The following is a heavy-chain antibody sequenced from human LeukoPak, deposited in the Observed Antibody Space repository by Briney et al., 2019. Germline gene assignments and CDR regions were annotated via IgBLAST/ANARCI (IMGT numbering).Heavy chain of an antibody. Sequence: SETLSLTCAVYGGSFSGYYWSWIRQPPGKGLEWIGEINHSGSTNYNPSLKSRVTISVDTSKNQFSLKLSSVIAADTAVYYCARGHGYYYYGMDVWGKGTTVTVSS. V-gene: IGHV4-34*01. J-gene: IGHJ6*04. CDR3: ARGHGYYYYGMDV. CDR2: INHSGST. CDR1: GGSFSGYY.